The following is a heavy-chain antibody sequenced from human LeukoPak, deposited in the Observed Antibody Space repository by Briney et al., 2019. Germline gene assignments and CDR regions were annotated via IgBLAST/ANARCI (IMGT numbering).Heavy chain of an antibody. V-gene: IGHV5-51*01. D-gene: IGHD5-18*01. Sequence: PGESQKISCKGSGYSFTNYWIAWVRQMPGKGLEWMGAINPGGSHIRYSPSFQGQVTISTDKSISTAYLQWSSLKASDTAIYYCARKNPTALRNNWFDPWGQGTLVTVSS. CDR2: INPGGSHI. CDR3: ARKNPTALRNNWFDP. J-gene: IGHJ5*02. CDR1: GYSFTNYW.